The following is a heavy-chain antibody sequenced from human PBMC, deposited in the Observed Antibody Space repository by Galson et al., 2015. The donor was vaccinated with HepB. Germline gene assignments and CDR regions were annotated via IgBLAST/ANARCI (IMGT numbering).Heavy chain of an antibody. V-gene: IGHV1-69*13. CDR2: IIPIFGRT. D-gene: IGHD3-22*01. Sequence: SVKVSCKASGGTFNNYAFSWVRQAPGQGLEWMGGIIPIFGRTTYSRDFRGGVTITSDGSTGTVYMELSSLTSEDTAVYYCAREWHNDHDSSGYYFDSWGQGTLVTVSS. CDR3: AREWHNDHDSSGYYFDS. CDR1: GGTFNNYA. J-gene: IGHJ4*02.